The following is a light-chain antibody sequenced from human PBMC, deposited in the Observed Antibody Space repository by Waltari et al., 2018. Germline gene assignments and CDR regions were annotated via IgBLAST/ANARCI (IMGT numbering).Light chain of an antibody. Sequence: EIVLTQSPGTLSLSPGERATLSCRASQSIRNNYLAWYQQKPGQAPRLLIYGASSRATDIPDRFSGSGSGTDFTLTISRLEPEDFVVYYCQQYGSSPWTFGQGTKVDIK. CDR2: GAS. J-gene: IGKJ1*01. CDR1: QSIRNNY. CDR3: QQYGSSPWT. V-gene: IGKV3-20*01.